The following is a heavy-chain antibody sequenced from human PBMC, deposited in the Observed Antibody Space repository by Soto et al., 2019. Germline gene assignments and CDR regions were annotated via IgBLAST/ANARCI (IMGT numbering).Heavy chain of an antibody. Sequence: QLQLQESGPGLVKPSETLSLTCTVSGGSISSSSYYWGWIRQPPGKGLEWIGSIYYSGSTYYNPSLKSRVTISVDTSKNQFSLKLSSVTAADTAVYYCASRAGVDIVATIAFADYWGQGTLVTVSS. J-gene: IGHJ4*02. CDR1: GGSISSSSYY. V-gene: IGHV4-39*01. D-gene: IGHD5-12*01. CDR2: IYYSGST. CDR3: ASRAGVDIVATIAFADY.